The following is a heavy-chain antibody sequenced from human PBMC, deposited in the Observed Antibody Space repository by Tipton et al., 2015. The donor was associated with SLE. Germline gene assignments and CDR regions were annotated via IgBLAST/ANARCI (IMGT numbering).Heavy chain of an antibody. CDR2: ISYSGST. D-gene: IGHD6-19*01. CDR3: ARGGYSSGWYGDYFVY. V-gene: IGHV4-59*11. Sequence: TLSLTCTVSGDTISDHYWSWIRQAPGKGLEWIGYISYSGSTNYRPSLKSRVTISLDTSKTQFSLTLRSVTAADTAIYYCARGGYSSGWYGDYFVYCGQGTLVTVSS. J-gene: IGHJ4*02. CDR1: GDTISDHY.